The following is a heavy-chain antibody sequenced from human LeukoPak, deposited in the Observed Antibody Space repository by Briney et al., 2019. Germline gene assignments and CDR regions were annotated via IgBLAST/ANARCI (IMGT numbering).Heavy chain of an antibody. D-gene: IGHD3-3*01. V-gene: IGHV3-43*01. CDR3: AKLAIFGVLVDP. J-gene: IGHJ5*02. CDR1: GFTFDDYT. CDR2: ISWDGGTT. Sequence: GGSLRLSCAASGFTFDDYTMHWVRQAPGKGLEWVSLISWDGGTTYYADSVKGRFTISRDNSKNTLYLQMNSLRAEDTAVYYCAKLAIFGVLVDPWGQGTLVTVSS.